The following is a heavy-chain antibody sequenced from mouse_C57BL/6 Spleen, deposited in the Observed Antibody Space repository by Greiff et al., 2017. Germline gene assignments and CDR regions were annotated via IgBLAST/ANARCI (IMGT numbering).Heavy chain of an antibody. J-gene: IGHJ4*01. D-gene: IGHD4-1*01. CDR3: AREGNWDYAMDY. V-gene: IGHV5-4*01. Sequence: EVQLVESGGGLVKPGGSLKLSCAASGFTFSSYAMSWVRQTPEKRLEWVATISDGGSYTYYPDNVKGRFTISRDNAKNNLYLQMSHLKSEDTAMYYCAREGNWDYAMDYWGQGTSVTVSS. CDR1: GFTFSSYA. CDR2: ISDGGSYT.